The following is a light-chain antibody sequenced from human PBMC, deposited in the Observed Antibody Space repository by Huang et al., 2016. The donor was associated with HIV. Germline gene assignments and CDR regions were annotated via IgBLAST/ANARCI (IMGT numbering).Light chain of an antibody. CDR1: QSVDNN. J-gene: IGKJ2*01. Sequence: EVILTQSPRTSSVSPKERYTLPCKTSQSVDNNLTWYQQKPGQAPRLLLYSMSTSGTGGPARCSGGGSGTEFTLTISSLQSEDFGIYYCQHYRKWPPLITFGQGTKLQI. V-gene: IGKV3-15*01. CDR2: SMS. CDR3: QHYRKWPPLIT.